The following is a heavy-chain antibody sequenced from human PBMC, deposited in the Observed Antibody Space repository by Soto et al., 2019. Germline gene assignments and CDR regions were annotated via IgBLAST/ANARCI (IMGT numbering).Heavy chain of an antibody. V-gene: IGHV1-2*04. Sequence: ASVTVSCKASGYTFTGYYMHWVRQAPGQGLEWMGWINPNSGGTNYAQKFQGWVTMTRDTSISTAYMELSRLRSDDTAVYYCARDSQHYDILTGYYQARNWFDPWGQGTLVTVSS. D-gene: IGHD3-9*01. CDR3: ARDSQHYDILTGYYQARNWFDP. CDR2: INPNSGGT. J-gene: IGHJ5*02. CDR1: GYTFTGYY.